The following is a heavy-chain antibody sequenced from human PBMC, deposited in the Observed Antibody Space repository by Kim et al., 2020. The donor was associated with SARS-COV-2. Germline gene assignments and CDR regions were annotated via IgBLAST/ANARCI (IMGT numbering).Heavy chain of an antibody. V-gene: IGHV1-46*01. CDR1: GYTFTSYY. D-gene: IGHD3-9*01. CDR3: ARDLLVRYDILTGYSDAFDI. J-gene: IGHJ3*02. CDR2: INPSGGST. Sequence: ASVKVSCKASGYTFTSYYMHWVRQAPGQGLEWMGIINPSGGSTSYAQKFQGRVTMTRDTSTSTVYMELSSLRSEDTAVYYCARDLLVRYDILTGYSDAFDIWGQGTMVTVSS.